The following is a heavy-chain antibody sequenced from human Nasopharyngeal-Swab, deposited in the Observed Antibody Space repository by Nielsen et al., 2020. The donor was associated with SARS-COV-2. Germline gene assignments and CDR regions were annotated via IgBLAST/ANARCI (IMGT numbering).Heavy chain of an antibody. V-gene: IGHV4-59*08. Sequence: SETLSLTCTVSGGSISSYYWNWIRQPPGKGLEWIGYIYYSGSTNYNPSLKSRVTISVETSKNQFSLKLSSVTAADTAVYYCARQDSWYYYYGMDVWGQGTTVTVSS. J-gene: IGHJ6*02. CDR3: ARQDSWYYYYGMDV. CDR2: IYYSGST. CDR1: GGSISSYY.